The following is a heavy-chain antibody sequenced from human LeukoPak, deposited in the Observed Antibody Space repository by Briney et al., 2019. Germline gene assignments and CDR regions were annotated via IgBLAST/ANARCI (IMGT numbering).Heavy chain of an antibody. CDR2: IYYSGST. D-gene: IGHD6-13*01. V-gene: IGHV4-59*01. CDR3: ARDAIGIAAAYDAFDI. Sequence: SSETLSPTCTVSGGSISSYYWSWIRQPPGKGLEWIGYIYYSGSTNYNPSLKSRVTISVDTSKNQFSLKLSSVTAADTAVYYCARDAIGIAAAYDAFDIWGQGTMVTVSS. J-gene: IGHJ3*02. CDR1: GGSISSYY.